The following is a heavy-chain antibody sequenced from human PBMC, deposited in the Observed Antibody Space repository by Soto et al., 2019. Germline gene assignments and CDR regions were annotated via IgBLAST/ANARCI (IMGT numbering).Heavy chain of an antibody. Sequence: QLLQSGGGLVQPGGSLTLSCAASGFTFGTTDMSWVRQAPGEGLEWVSTIDGSGGITYDADSVKGRFTISRDNSRNTVYLQINSLRGDDTALYYCVKNPGWFNTWGEGALVTVSS. CDR2: IDGSGGIT. J-gene: IGHJ5*02. CDR3: VKNPGWFNT. CDR1: GFTFGTTD. V-gene: IGHV3-23*01.